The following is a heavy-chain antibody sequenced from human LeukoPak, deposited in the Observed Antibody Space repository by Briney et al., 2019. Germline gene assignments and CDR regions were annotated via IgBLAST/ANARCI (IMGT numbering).Heavy chain of an antibody. J-gene: IGHJ4*02. V-gene: IGHV3-7*01. CDR1: GFTFSGYW. D-gene: IGHD3-10*01. Sequence: PGGSLRLSCAASGFTFSGYWMSWVRQAPGKGLEWVANIKQDGSEKYYVDSVKGRFTISRDNAKNSLYLQMNSLRAEDMAVYYCARGRGIDYWGQGALVTVSS. CDR3: ARGRGIDY. CDR2: IKQDGSEK.